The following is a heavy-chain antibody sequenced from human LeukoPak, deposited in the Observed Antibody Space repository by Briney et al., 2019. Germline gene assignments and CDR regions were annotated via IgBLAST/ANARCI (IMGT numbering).Heavy chain of an antibody. D-gene: IGHD6-19*01. J-gene: IGHJ4*02. V-gene: IGHV1-69*05. CDR2: IIPIFGTA. CDR1: GATFSSYA. CDR3: ARDMGSGWYGY. Sequence: SVKVSCKASGATFSSYAISWVRQAPGQGLEWMGRIIPIFGTANHAQKFQGRVTITTDESTSTAYMELSSLRSEDTAVYYCARDMGSGWYGYWGQGTLVTVSS.